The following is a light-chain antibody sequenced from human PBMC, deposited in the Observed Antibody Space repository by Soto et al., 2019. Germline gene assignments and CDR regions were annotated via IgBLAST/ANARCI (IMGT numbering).Light chain of an antibody. V-gene: IGKV3D-20*01. J-gene: IGKJ3*01. CDR2: DAS. CDR1: QSVISSY. Sequence: EIVLTQSPATLSLSPGERATLSCGASQSVISSYLAWYQQKPGLAPRLLIYDASSRATGIPDRFSGSGSGTDFTLTISRLEPEDFAVYYCQQYGSSPFTFGPGTKVDIK. CDR3: QQYGSSPFT.